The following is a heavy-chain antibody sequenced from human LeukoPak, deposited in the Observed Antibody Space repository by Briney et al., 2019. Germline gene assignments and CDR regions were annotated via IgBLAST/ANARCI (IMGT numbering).Heavy chain of an antibody. CDR1: GFTFSSYA. CDR3: AKTRPLDSSSWSHGDY. D-gene: IGHD6-13*01. J-gene: IGHJ4*02. V-gene: IGHV3-23*01. Sequence: GGSLRLSCAASGFTFSSYAMNWVRQAPGKGLEWVSAISGSGDSTYYGDSVKGRFTISRDNSKNTLYLQMNSLRAEDAAVYYCAKTRPLDSSSWSHGDYWGQGTLVTVSS. CDR2: ISGSGDST.